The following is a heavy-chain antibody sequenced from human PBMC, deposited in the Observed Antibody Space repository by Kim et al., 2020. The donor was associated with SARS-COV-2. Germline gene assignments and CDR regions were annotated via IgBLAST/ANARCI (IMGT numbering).Heavy chain of an antibody. CDR1: GGSISSSSYY. CDR2: IYYSGST. V-gene: IGHV4-39*01. CDR3: ARRASYPGRGVDYYGMDV. J-gene: IGHJ6*02. Sequence: SETLSLTCTVSGGSISSSSYYWGWIRQPPGKGLEWIGSIYYSGSTYYNPSLKSRVTISVDTSKNQFSLKLSSVTAADTAVYYCARRASYPGRGVDYYGMDVWGQGTTVTVSS. D-gene: IGHD5-12*01.